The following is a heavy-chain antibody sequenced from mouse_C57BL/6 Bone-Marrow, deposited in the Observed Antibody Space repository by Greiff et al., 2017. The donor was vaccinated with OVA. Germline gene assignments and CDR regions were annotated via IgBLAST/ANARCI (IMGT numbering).Heavy chain of an antibody. D-gene: IGHD1-3*01. V-gene: IGHV5-17*01. J-gene: IGHJ1*03. CDR3: ARPLNWYFDV. Sequence: EVKVVESGGGLVKPGGSLKLSCAASGFTFSDYGMHWVRQAPEKGLEWVAYISSGSSTIYYADTVKGRFTISRDNAKNTLFLQMTSLRSEDTAMYYCARPLNWYFDVWGTGTTVTVSS. CDR2: ISSGSSTI. CDR1: GFTFSDYG.